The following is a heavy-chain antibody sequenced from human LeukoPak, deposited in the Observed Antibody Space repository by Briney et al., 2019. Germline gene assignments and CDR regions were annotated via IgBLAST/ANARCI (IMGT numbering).Heavy chain of an antibody. V-gene: IGHV3-7*05. Sequence: GGSLRLSCATSGFTFSNYWMTWVRQTPGKGLEWVANIKEDGSDTYYVDSVKGRFTISRDNAKNSLHLQMHSLRAEDTAVYCCARDWGAAGLWDYWGQGTLVTVSS. CDR3: ARDWGAAGLWDY. D-gene: IGHD6-13*01. CDR1: GFTFSNYW. J-gene: IGHJ4*02. CDR2: IKEDGSDT.